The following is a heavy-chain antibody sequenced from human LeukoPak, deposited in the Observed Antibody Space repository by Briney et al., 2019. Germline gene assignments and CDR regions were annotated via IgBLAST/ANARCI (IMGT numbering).Heavy chain of an antibody. CDR3: AKGSGNGYGSGPFDY. V-gene: IGHV3-23*01. J-gene: IGHJ4*02. CDR1: GFTFSNYA. D-gene: IGHD3-10*01. Sequence: GGSLRLSCAASGFTFSNYAMTWVRQAPGKGLEWVSSIGGSGGNTYYADSVKGRFTISRDNSKNTVSLQMSSLRAEDTALYYCAKGSGNGYGSGPFDYWGQGTLVTVSS. CDR2: IGGSGGNT.